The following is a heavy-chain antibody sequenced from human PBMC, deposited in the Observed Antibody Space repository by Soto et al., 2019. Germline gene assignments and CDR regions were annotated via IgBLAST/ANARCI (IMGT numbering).Heavy chain of an antibody. J-gene: IGHJ6*02. V-gene: IGHV1-3*01. Sequence: ASVKVSCKASGYTVTGYDIQWVRQAPGQRLEWMGWINVGNGNTKYSQKFQDRVTIIRDTSADTAYMEVSSLRSEDTAVYYCARSEETYNHVLTGLDLYYYYLGMDVWGQGTTVTVSS. CDR1: GYTVTGYD. D-gene: IGHD3-9*01. CDR2: INVGNGNT. CDR3: ARSEETYNHVLTGLDLYYYYLGMDV.